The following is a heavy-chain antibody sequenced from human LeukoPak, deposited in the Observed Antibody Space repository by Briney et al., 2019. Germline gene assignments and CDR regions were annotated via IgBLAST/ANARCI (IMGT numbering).Heavy chain of an antibody. D-gene: IGHD6-13*01. CDR1: GFTFSSYG. J-gene: IGHJ4*02. CDR2: IWYDGSNK. V-gene: IGHV3-33*01. Sequence: GGSLRLSCAASGFTFSSYGMHWVRQAPGKGLEWVAVIWYDGSNKYYADSVKGRFTISRDNSKNTLYLQMNSLRAEDTAVYYCARGYGSSWYNFDYWGQGTLVTVSS. CDR3: ARGYGSSWYNFDY.